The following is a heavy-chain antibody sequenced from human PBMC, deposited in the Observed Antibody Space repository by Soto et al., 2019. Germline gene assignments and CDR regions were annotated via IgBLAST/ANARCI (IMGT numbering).Heavy chain of an antibody. CDR1: GFTFSNYW. CDR3: AGEIQKGACSLDY. Sequence: GGSLRLSCATSGFTFSNYWMTWVRQAPGRGLEWVANISEDGSDKGYVDSVKGRFTIFRDNTGNSLILQMNNLRAEDTAVYYCAGEIQKGACSLDYGGKGPLVTFSS. J-gene: IGHJ4*02. CDR2: ISEDGSDK. V-gene: IGHV3-7*01. D-gene: IGHD1-1*01.